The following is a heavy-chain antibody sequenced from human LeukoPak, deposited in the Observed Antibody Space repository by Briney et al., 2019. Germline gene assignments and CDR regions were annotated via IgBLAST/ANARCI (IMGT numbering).Heavy chain of an antibody. CDR3: AKIPTETYYDYVWGSYLLLDERKIDAFDI. CDR1: GFTFSSYA. CDR2: ISGSGGST. V-gene: IGHV3-23*01. D-gene: IGHD3-16*02. J-gene: IGHJ3*02. Sequence: GGSLRLSCAASGFTFSSYAMSWVRQAPGKGLEWVSAISGSGGSTYYADSVKGRFTISRGNSKNTLYLQMNSLRAEDTAVYYCAKIPTETYYDYVWGSYLLLDERKIDAFDIWGQGTMVTVSS.